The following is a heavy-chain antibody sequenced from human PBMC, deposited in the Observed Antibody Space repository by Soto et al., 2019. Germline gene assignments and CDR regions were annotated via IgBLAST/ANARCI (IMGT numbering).Heavy chain of an antibody. V-gene: IGHV3-15*07. J-gene: IGHJ4*02. Sequence: GGSLRLSCAASGFTFSNAWMDWVRQAPGKGLEWVGRIKSKTDGGTTDYAAPVKGRFTISRDDSKNTLYLQMNSLKTEDTAVYYCNSLVWFGEPSPLNYWGQGTLVTVSS. CDR1: GFTFSNAW. D-gene: IGHD3-10*01. CDR3: NSLVWFGEPSPLNY. CDR2: IKSKTDGGTT.